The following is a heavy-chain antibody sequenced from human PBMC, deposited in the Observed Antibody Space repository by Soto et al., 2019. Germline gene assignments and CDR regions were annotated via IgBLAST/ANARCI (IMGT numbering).Heavy chain of an antibody. J-gene: IGHJ4*02. CDR2: INAGNGNT. D-gene: IGHD3-10*01. Sequence: ASVKVSCKASGYTFTSYAMHWVRQAPVQRLEWMGWINAGNGNTKYSQKFQGRVTITRDTSASTAYMELSSLRSEDTAVYYCASAPITMVRGVIITLPFDYWGQGTLVTVSS. CDR1: GYTFTSYA. V-gene: IGHV1-3*01. CDR3: ASAPITMVRGVIITLPFDY.